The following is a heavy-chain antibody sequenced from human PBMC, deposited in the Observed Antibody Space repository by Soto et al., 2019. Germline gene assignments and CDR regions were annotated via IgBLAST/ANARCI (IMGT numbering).Heavy chain of an antibody. CDR1: GFTFSGFS. V-gene: IGHV3-20*04. D-gene: IGHD3-22*01. CDR3: ARVNPDYYDSSGQYYFEY. Sequence: GGSLRLSCAASGFTFSGFSMNWVRQAPGKGLEWVSGINWNGGSTGYADSVKGRFTISRDNAKNSLYLQMNSLRAEDTALYYCARVNPDYYDSSGQYYFEYWGQGTLVTVSS. J-gene: IGHJ4*02. CDR2: INWNGGST.